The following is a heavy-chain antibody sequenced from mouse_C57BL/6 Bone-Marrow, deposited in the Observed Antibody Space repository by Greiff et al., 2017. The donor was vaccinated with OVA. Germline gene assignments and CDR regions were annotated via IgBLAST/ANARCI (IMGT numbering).Heavy chain of an antibody. J-gene: IGHJ4*01. CDR3: ARKGYGSSMDY. CDR2: INPGSGGT. Sequence: VKLQESGAELVRPGTSVKVSCKASGYAFTNYLIEWVKQRPGQGLEWIGVINPGSGGTNYNEKFKGKATLTADKSSSTAYMQLSSLTSEDSAVYFCARKGYGSSMDYWGQGTSVTVSS. D-gene: IGHD1-1*01. CDR1: GYAFTNYL. V-gene: IGHV1-54*01.